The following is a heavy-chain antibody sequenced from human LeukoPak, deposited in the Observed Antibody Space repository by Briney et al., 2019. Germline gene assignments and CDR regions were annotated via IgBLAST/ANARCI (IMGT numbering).Heavy chain of an antibody. CDR2: ISSSSSYI. Sequence: GGSLRLSCAASGFTFSSCSMNWVRQAPGKGLEWVSSISSSSSYIYYADSVKGRFTISRDNTKHSLYLQMNSPRAEDTAVYYCARYQLLSHYFDYWGQGTLVTVSS. CDR3: ARYQLLSHYFDY. V-gene: IGHV3-21*01. D-gene: IGHD2-2*01. CDR1: GFTFSSCS. J-gene: IGHJ4*02.